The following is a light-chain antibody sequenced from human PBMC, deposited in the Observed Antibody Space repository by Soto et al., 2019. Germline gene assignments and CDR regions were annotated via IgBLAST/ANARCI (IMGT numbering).Light chain of an antibody. V-gene: IGKV1-5*01. J-gene: IGKJ2*01. CDR3: QQYNSYSVNA. CDR1: QSISGW. CDR2: DAS. Sequence: DIQMTQSPYTLSPSVGDRVSITCRASQSISGWLAWYQQKPGKAPKLLIYDASSLESGVPSRFSGSGSGTEFSLTISRLQXXXXXXXYCQQYNSYSVNAFGQGTKLXXK.